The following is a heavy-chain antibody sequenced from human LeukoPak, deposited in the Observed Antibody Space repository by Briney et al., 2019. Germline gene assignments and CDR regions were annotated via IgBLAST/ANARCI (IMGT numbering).Heavy chain of an antibody. CDR1: GGSFSGYY. V-gene: IGHV4-34*01. CDR2: INHRGST. CDR3: AGGRLHYDFWSGYYTPNWFDP. J-gene: IGHJ5*02. D-gene: IGHD3-3*01. Sequence: SETLSLTCAVYGGSFSGYYWSWICQPPEKGREWIGEINHRGSTNYNPSLKSRVTISVDTSKNQFSLKLSSVTAADTAVYYCAGGRLHYDFWSGYYTPNWFDPWGQGTLVTVSS.